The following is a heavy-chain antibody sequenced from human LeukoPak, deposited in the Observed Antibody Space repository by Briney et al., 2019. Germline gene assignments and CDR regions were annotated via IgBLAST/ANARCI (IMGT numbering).Heavy chain of an antibody. CDR3: AKVDSSGDYPYYFDY. V-gene: IGHV3-23*01. D-gene: IGHD3-22*01. CDR1: GFTFSSYA. Sequence: GGSLRLSCAASGFTFSSYAMSWVRQAPGQGQEWVSAISGSGGSTYYADSVKGRFTISRDNSKNTLYLQMNSLRAEDTAVYYCAKVDSSGDYPYYFDYWGQGTLVTVSS. J-gene: IGHJ4*02. CDR2: ISGSGGST.